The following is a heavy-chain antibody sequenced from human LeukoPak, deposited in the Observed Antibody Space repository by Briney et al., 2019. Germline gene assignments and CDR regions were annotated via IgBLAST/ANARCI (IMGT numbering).Heavy chain of an antibody. Sequence: PSETLSLTCTVSGGSISSGDYYWSWIRQPPGKGPEWIGYIYYSGSTYYNPSLKSRVTISVDTSKNQFSLKLSSVTAADTAVYYCARSFDYGDPDYFDYWGQGTLVTVSS. CDR3: ARSFDYGDPDYFDY. D-gene: IGHD4-17*01. J-gene: IGHJ4*02. CDR2: IYYSGST. CDR1: GGSISSGDYY. V-gene: IGHV4-30-4*01.